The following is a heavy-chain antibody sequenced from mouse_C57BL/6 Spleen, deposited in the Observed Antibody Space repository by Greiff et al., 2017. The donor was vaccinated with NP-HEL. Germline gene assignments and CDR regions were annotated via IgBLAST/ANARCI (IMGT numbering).Heavy chain of an antibody. Sequence: EVMLVESEGGLVQPGSSMKLSCTASGFTFSDYYMAWVRQVPEKGLEWVANINYDGSSTYYLDSLKSRFIISRDNAKNILYLQMSSLKSEDTATYYCARGGHYYGSSYGYFDVWGTGTTVTVSS. J-gene: IGHJ1*03. CDR2: INYDGSST. D-gene: IGHD1-1*01. V-gene: IGHV5-16*01. CDR1: GFTFSDYY. CDR3: ARGGHYYGSSYGYFDV.